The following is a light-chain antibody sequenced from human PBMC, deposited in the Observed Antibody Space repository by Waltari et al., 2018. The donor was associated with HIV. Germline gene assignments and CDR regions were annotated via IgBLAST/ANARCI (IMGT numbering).Light chain of an antibody. J-gene: IGKJ2*01. Sequence: DIVLTQSPATLSLSPGERATLSCRASKSVSSYLAWYQQKPAQSPRLLIYDASNRATDIPARFSGSGSGTDFTLTISSLEPEDFAVYYCQQRSNWPYTFGQGTKLQIK. CDR2: DAS. CDR1: KSVSSY. V-gene: IGKV3-11*01. CDR3: QQRSNWPYT.